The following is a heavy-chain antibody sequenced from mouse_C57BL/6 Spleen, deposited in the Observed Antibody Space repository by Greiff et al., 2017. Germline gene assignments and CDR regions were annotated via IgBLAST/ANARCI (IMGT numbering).Heavy chain of an antibody. D-gene: IGHD1-1*01. Sequence: EVKLQESGAELVRPGASVKLSCTASGFNIKDDYMHWVKQRPEQGLEWIGWIDPENGDTEYASKFQGKATITADTSSNTAYLQLSSLTSEDTAVYYCTSLQAFITTVVADYAMDYWGQGTSVTVSS. J-gene: IGHJ4*01. CDR2: IDPENGDT. CDR1: GFNIKDDY. CDR3: TSLQAFITTVVADYAMDY. V-gene: IGHV14-4*01.